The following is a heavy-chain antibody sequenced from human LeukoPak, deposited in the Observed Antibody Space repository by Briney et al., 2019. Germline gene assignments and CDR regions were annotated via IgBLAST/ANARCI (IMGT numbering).Heavy chain of an antibody. D-gene: IGHD5-12*01. V-gene: IGHV4-39*07. CDR1: GGSISSSSYY. Sequence: TSETLSLTCTVSGGSISSSSYYWGWIRQPPGKGLEWIGSIYYSGSTYYNPSLKSRVTISVDTSKNQFSLKLSSVTAANTAVYYCARGVHSGYVWPYYYYMDVWGKGTTVTVSS. CDR3: ARGVHSGYVWPYYYYMDV. J-gene: IGHJ6*03. CDR2: IYYSGST.